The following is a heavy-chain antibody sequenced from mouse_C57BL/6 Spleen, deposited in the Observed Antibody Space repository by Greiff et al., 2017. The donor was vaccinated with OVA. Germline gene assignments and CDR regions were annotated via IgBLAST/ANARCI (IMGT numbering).Heavy chain of an antibody. D-gene: IGHD1-1*01. CDR1: GYTFTSYT. CDR2: INPSSGYT. V-gene: IGHV1-4*01. Sequence: VKLQESGAELARPGASVKMSCKASGYTFTSYTMHWVKQRPGQGLEWIGYINPSSGYTKYNQKFKDKATLTADKSSSTAYMQLSSLTSEDSAVYYCARSPSSPYYFDYWGQGTTLTVSS. J-gene: IGHJ2*01. CDR3: ARSPSSPYYFDY.